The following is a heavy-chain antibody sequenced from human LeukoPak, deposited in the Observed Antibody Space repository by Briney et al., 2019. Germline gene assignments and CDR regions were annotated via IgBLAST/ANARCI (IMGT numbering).Heavy chain of an antibody. CDR3: AREPGWSSTSYYYYMDV. Sequence: GGSLRLSCAASGFTFSSYAMHWVRQAPGKGLEWVAVISYDGGNKYYADSVKGRFTISRDNSENTLYLQLNSLRAEDTAVYYCAREPGWSSTSYYYYMDVWGKGTTVTVSS. D-gene: IGHD6-6*01. CDR1: GFTFSSYA. V-gene: IGHV3-30*04. CDR2: ISYDGGNK. J-gene: IGHJ6*03.